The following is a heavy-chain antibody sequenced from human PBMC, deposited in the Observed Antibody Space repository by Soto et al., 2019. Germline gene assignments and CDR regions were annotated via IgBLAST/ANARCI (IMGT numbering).Heavy chain of an antibody. J-gene: IGHJ4*02. D-gene: IGHD6-13*01. CDR1: GFNFSSYA. CDR2: MSYDGSQQ. V-gene: IGHV3-30*04. Sequence: QVQLVESGGGVVQPGRSLRLSCAVSGFNFSSYAMHWVRQAPGKGLEWVALMSYDGSQQLYADSVKGRFTISRDNSKNMLYLQMNSLRVEDTAMYYCAKGLVSGSWSFGYWGQGTLVTVSS. CDR3: AKGLVSGSWSFGY.